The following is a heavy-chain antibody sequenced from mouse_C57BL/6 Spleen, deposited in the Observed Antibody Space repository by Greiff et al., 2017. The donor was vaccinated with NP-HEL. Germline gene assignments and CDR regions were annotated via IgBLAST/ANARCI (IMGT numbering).Heavy chain of an antibody. CDR3: ARYYYYGRSRDVDD. J-gene: IGHJ2*01. D-gene: IGHD1-1*01. V-gene: IGHV1-54*01. CDR2: INPGSGGT. CDR1: GYAFTNYL. Sequence: QVQLQQSGAELVRPGTSVKVSCTASGYAFTNYLIAWVKQRPGQGLEWIGVINPGSGGTNYNEKFKGKATLTADKSSSTAYMQLSSLTAEDSAVECGARYYYYGRSRDVDDWGKGTTLTVSS.